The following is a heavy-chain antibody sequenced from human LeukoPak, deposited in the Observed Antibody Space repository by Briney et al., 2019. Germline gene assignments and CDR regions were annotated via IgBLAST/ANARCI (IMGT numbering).Heavy chain of an antibody. CDR2: INHSGST. Sequence: GSLRLSCAASGFTFSSYAMSWVRQPPGKGLEWIGEINHSGSTNYNPSLKSRVTISVDTSKNQFSLRLASLTAADTAIYYCARRSEVLAGLGFDYWGQGTPVTVSS. CDR3: ARRSEVLAGLGFDY. CDR1: GFTFSSYA. D-gene: IGHD6-19*01. J-gene: IGHJ4*02. V-gene: IGHV4-34*01.